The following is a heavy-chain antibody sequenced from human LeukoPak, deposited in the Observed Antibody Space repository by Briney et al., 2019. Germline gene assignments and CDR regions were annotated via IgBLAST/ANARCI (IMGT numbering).Heavy chain of an antibody. J-gene: IGHJ4*02. CDR1: RGSISSYY. CDR2: IYYSGST. Sequence: SETLSLTCSVSRGSISSYYWSWIRQPPGKGLEWIGYIYYSGSTNYNPSLKSRVTISVDTSKNQFSLKLSSVTAADTAVYYCARAGYSYRLFDYWGQGTLVTVSS. V-gene: IGHV4-59*01. CDR3: ARAGYSYRLFDY. D-gene: IGHD5-18*01.